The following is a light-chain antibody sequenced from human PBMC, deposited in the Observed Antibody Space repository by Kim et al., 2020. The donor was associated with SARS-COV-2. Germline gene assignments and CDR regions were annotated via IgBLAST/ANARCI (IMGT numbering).Light chain of an antibody. Sequence: QAASISCWSSQSLVYTAANTSLNWVQQRPGQSPRLIIYRVSNRFSGVPDRFSGSGAGTDFTLTISRVEAEDVGVYYCMQATQFRTFGQGTKVDIK. J-gene: IGKJ1*01. V-gene: IGKV2-24*01. CDR2: RVS. CDR3: MQATQFRT. CDR1: QSLVYTAANTS.